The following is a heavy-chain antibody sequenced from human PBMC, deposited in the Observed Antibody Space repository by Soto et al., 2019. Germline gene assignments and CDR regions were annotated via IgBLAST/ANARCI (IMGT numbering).Heavy chain of an antibody. J-gene: IGHJ4*02. CDR3: AKGFIVAATTPEFDY. CDR2: VTDSGGKT. V-gene: IGHV3-23*01. D-gene: IGHD1-26*01. Sequence: EVQLLESGGGLVQPGGSLRLSCAASGFTFTTYDMSWVRQAPGKGLEWVSGVTDSGGKTYYADSVKGRFTISRDNSKNTLYLQMNSLRAEDTAVYYCAKGFIVAATTPEFDYWGQGTLVTVSS. CDR1: GFTFTTYD.